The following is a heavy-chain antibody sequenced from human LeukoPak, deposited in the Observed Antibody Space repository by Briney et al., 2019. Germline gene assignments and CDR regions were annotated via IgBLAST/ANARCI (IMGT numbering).Heavy chain of an antibody. D-gene: IGHD6-13*01. CDR2: INPNSGGT. V-gene: IGHV1-2*02. J-gene: IGHJ4*02. CDR1: GYTFTGYY. CDR3: ARERHGSSLFDY. Sequence: GASVKVSCKASGYTFTGYYMHWVRQAPGQGLEWMGWINPNSGGTNYAQRFQGRVTMTRDTSISTAYMELSRLRSDDTAVYYCARERHGSSLFDYWGQGTLVTVSS.